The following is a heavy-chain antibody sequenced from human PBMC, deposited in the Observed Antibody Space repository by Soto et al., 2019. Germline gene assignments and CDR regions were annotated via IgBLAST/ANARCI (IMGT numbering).Heavy chain of an antibody. V-gene: IGHV1-69*13. CDR1: GDTFSSYA. D-gene: IGHD1-1*01. CDR3: ATGSFTSTGGRIGYHYNAMDV. Sequence: SVKVSCKASGDTFSSYAISWVRQAPGKGLEWMGGIIPIFGPANFAKKFQGRVTITADESTTTAYMELSSLTSEDTAVYYCATGSFTSTGGRIGYHYNAMDVWGQGATVTVSS. CDR2: IIPIFGPA. J-gene: IGHJ6*02.